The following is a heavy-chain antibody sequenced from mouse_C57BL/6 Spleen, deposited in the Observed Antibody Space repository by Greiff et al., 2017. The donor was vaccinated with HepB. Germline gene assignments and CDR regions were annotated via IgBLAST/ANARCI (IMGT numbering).Heavy chain of an antibody. CDR2: IHPNSGST. CDR3: ARDYGSSWNAMDY. J-gene: IGHJ4*01. D-gene: IGHD1-1*01. V-gene: IGHV1-64*01. CDR1: GYTFTSYW. Sequence: QVQLQQSGAELVKPGASVKLSCKASGYTFTSYWMHWVKQRPGQGLEWIGMIHPNSGSTNYNEKFKSKATLTVDKSSSTAYMQLSSLTSEDSAVYYCARDYGSSWNAMDYWGQGTSVTVSS.